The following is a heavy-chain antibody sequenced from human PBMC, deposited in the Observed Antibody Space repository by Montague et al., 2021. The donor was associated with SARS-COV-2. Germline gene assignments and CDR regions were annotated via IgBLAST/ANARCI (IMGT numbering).Heavy chain of an antibody. Sequence: SETLSLTCTVSGGSISSYYWSWIRRPPGKGLEWIGYIYYSGSTNYNPSLKSRVTISVDTSKNQFSLKLSSVTAADTAVYYCARAAGYNWNYGYNWFDPWGQGTLVTVSS. D-gene: IGHD1-7*01. CDR3: ARAAGYNWNYGYNWFDP. J-gene: IGHJ5*02. CDR2: IYYSGST. CDR1: GGSISSYY. V-gene: IGHV4-59*01.